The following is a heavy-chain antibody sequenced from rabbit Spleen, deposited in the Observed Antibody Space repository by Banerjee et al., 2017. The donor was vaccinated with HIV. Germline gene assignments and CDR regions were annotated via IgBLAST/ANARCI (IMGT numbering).Heavy chain of an antibody. CDR2: MDPVFGIT. CDR3: VRDLSSGWGGVYYFNL. J-gene: IGHJ4*01. V-gene: IGHV1S7*01. Sequence: QLKESGGGLVQPGGSLKLSCKGSGFDFSSYYMSWVRQAPGKGLEWIGYMDPVFGITYFATWVNGRFTISSDNAQNTRYLQLNSLTAADTATYFCVRDLSSGWGGVYYFNLWGPGTLVTVS. CDR1: GFDFSSYY. D-gene: IGHD4-1*01.